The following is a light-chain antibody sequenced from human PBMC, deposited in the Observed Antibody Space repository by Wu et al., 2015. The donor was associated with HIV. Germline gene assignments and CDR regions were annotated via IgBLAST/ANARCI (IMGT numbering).Light chain of an antibody. J-gene: IGKJ1*01. CDR2: GAS. V-gene: IGKV3-20*01. Sequence: EIVLTQSPGTLSLSPGQRATLSCRASQSVSSSYLAWYQQKPGQAPRLLIYGASSRATGIPNRFSGSGSGTGFTLTISRVEPEDFAVYYCQQYGSSPWTFGQGTKVEMK. CDR3: QQYGSSPWT. CDR1: QSVSSSY.